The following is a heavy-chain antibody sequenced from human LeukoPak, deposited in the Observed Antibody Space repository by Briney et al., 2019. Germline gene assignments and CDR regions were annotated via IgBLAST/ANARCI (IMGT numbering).Heavy chain of an antibody. CDR3: AKERGYCSSTSCYRGLDY. J-gene: IGHJ4*02. CDR1: GFTFSSYG. D-gene: IGHD2-2*02. Sequence: GGSLRLSCAASGFTFSSYGMHWVRQAPGKGLEWVAFIRYDGSNKYYADSVKGRFTISRDNSKNTLYLQMNSLRAEDTAVYYCAKERGYCSSTSCYRGLDYWGQGTLVTVSS. CDR2: IRYDGSNK. V-gene: IGHV3-30*02.